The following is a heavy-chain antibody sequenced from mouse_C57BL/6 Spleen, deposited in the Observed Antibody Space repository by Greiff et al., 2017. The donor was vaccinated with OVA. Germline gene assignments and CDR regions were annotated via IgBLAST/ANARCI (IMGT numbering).Heavy chain of an antibody. CDR2: IDPETGGT. D-gene: IGHD2-5*01. CDR3: TDSNYAGGAMDY. J-gene: IGHJ4*01. V-gene: IGHV1-15*01. CDR1: GYTFTDYE. Sequence: VQLQQSGAELVRPGASVTLSCKASGYTFTDYEMHWVKQTPVHGLEWIGAIDPETGGTAYNQKFKGKAILTADKSSSTAYMELRSLTSEDSAVYYCTDSNYAGGAMDYWGQGTSVTVSS.